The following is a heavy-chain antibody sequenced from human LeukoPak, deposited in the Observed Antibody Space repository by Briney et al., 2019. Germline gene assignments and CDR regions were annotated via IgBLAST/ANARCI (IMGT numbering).Heavy chain of an antibody. Sequence: GGSLRLSCAASGFTFSTYAMTWVRQAPGKGLEWVSLISGTGGSTYYADSVKGWFTISRDNAKNSLYLQMNSLRAEDTAVYYCARVWRNSYGYVRAFDIWGQGTMVTVSS. CDR3: ARVWRNSYGYVRAFDI. V-gene: IGHV3-23*01. D-gene: IGHD5-18*01. J-gene: IGHJ3*02. CDR1: GFTFSTYA. CDR2: ISGTGGST.